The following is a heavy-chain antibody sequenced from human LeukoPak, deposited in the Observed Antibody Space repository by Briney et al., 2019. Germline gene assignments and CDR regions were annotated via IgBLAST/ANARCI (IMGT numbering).Heavy chain of an antibody. CDR3: ARAALLTIYFRVLTGSYKPNFES. CDR1: GYTVTDYC. J-gene: IGHJ4*02. D-gene: IGHD3-9*01. V-gene: IGHV1-2*02. CDR2: INPNNGDT. Sequence: ASVKVSCKASGYTVTDYCLHWVRQAPGQGLEWMGWINPNNGDTNYAQKFQGRVTMTRDTSVNTGYMERSRLRSDDRASYYSARAALLTIYFRVLTGSYKPNFESWGQGALVAVSS.